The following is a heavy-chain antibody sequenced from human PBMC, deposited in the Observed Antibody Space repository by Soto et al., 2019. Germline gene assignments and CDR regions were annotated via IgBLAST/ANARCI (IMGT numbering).Heavy chain of an antibody. V-gene: IGHV4-61*01. CDR2: IYYSRST. Sequence: SETLSLTCTFSGGSVSSGSYYWSWIRQPPGKGLEWIGYIYYSRSTNYNPSLKSPVTLSVDTSKNQFSLQLSSVTAADTAVHYCARDGYYDSSGYYYFHYWGQGTLVTVSS. CDR1: GGSVSSGSYY. J-gene: IGHJ4*02. D-gene: IGHD3-22*01. CDR3: ARDGYYDSSGYYYFHY.